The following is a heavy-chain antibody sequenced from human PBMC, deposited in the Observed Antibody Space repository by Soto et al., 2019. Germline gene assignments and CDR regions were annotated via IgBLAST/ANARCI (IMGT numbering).Heavy chain of an antibody. Sequence: GGSLRLSCAASGFRVSSSHMIWVRQAPGKGLEWVSVIYSGGATYYAVSVNVRFTISRDRSKNTVYLQMDGLRTEDTAVYHCAKLGPYGSESYSFRYNWIDPWGQGTLVTVSS. CDR1: GFRVSSSH. CDR3: AKLGPYGSESYSFRYNWIDP. J-gene: IGHJ5*02. D-gene: IGHD3-10*01. V-gene: IGHV3-53*01. CDR2: IYSGGAT.